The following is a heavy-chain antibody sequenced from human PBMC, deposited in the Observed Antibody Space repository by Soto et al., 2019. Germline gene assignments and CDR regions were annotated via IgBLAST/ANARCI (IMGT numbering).Heavy chain of an antibody. V-gene: IGHV1-46*03. CDR1: GYTFTGYY. Sequence: QVQLVQSGAEVRKPGASVKVSCKASGYTFTGYYIHWVRQAPGQGLEWMGMINPSGGSTSYTQKFRGRVTVTRETSTSTVYMELSNLRSEDTAVYYCVGGSAGDSDFWSGYYHFDFWCQGALVTVSS. J-gene: IGHJ4*02. CDR3: VGGSAGDSDFWSGYYHFDF. D-gene: IGHD3-3*01. CDR2: INPSGGST.